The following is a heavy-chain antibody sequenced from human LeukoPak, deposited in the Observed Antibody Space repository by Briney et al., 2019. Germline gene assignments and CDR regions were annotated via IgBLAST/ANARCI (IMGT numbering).Heavy chain of an antibody. D-gene: IGHD3-22*01. CDR3: ARGLYYYDSSGYYNWFDP. J-gene: IGHJ5*02. CDR1: GFTFSSYS. V-gene: IGHV3-21*01. CDR2: ISSSSSYI. Sequence: GGSLRLSCAASGFTFSSYSMSWVRQAPGKGLEWVSSISSSSSYIYYADSVKGRFTISRDNAKNSLYLQMNSLRAEDTAVYYCARGLYYYDSSGYYNWFDPWGQGTLVTVSS.